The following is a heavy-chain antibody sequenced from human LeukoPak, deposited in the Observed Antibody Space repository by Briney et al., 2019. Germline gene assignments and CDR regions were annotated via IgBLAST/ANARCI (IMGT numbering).Heavy chain of an antibody. J-gene: IGHJ6*02. V-gene: IGHV1-18*01. Sequence: GASVKVSCKASGYTFTSYGISWVRQAPGQGLEWMGWISAYNGNTNYAQKLQGRVTMTTDTSTSTAYMELRSLRSDDTAAYYCARVGLGDIVVVPAATYYYYGMDVWGQGTTVTVSS. D-gene: IGHD2-2*01. CDR3: ARVGLGDIVVVPAATYYYYGMDV. CDR2: ISAYNGNT. CDR1: GYTFTSYG.